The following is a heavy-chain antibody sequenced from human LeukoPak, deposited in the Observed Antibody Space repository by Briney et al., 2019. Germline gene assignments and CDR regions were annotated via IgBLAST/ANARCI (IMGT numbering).Heavy chain of an antibody. J-gene: IGHJ5*02. Sequence: SETLSLTCTVSGGSISSYYWSWIRQPPGKGLEWIGYIYYSGSTNYNPSLKSRVTISVDTSKNQFSLKLSSVTAADTAVYYCAREHGYCSSTSCYTLVDPWGQGTLVTVSS. D-gene: IGHD2-2*02. CDR1: GGSISSYY. CDR2: IYYSGST. CDR3: AREHGYCSSTSCYTLVDP. V-gene: IGHV4-59*01.